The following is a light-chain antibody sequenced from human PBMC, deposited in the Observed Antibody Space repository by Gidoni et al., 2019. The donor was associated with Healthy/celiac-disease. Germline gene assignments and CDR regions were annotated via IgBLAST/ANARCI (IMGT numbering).Light chain of an antibody. CDR1: QSVSSSY. Sequence: EIVLTQSPGTLSLSPGESSTLSCRASQSVSSSYLAWYQQKPGQAPRLLIYGASSRATGIPDRFSGSGSGTDFTLTISRLEPEDFAVYYCQQYGSSVLTFGGGTKVEIK. J-gene: IGKJ4*01. CDR3: QQYGSSVLT. V-gene: IGKV3-20*01. CDR2: GAS.